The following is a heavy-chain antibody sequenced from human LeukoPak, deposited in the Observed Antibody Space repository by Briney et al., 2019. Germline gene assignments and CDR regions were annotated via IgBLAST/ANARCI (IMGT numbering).Heavy chain of an antibody. J-gene: IGHJ4*02. Sequence: SETLSLTCTVLGGSISSYYWSWIRQPPGKGLEWIGYIYYSGSTNYNPSLKSRVTISVDTSKNQFSLKLSSVTAADTAVYYCARAPPSAMVTAYFDYWGQGTLVTVSS. CDR2: IYYSGST. D-gene: IGHD5-18*01. V-gene: IGHV4-59*01. CDR1: GGSISSYY. CDR3: ARAPPSAMVTAYFDY.